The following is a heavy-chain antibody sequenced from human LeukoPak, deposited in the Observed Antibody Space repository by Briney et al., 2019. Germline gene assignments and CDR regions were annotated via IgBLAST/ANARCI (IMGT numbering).Heavy chain of an antibody. Sequence: ASVKVSCKASGYTFTSYDINWVRQATGQGLEWMGWMNPNSGNTGYALKFQGRVTMTRNTSISTAYMELSSLRSEDTAVYYCARAVEDSSGYYYEGYWGQGTLVTVSS. D-gene: IGHD3-22*01. V-gene: IGHV1-8*01. CDR3: ARAVEDSSGYYYEGY. CDR1: GYTFTSYD. J-gene: IGHJ4*02. CDR2: MNPNSGNT.